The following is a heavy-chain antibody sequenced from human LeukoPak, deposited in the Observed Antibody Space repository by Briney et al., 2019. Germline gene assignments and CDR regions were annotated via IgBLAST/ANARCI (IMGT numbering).Heavy chain of an antibody. CDR2: IKSKIDGGTA. J-gene: IGHJ4*02. V-gene: IGHV3-15*01. CDR3: TCFTWGTSDY. D-gene: IGHD3-16*01. Sequence: GGSLRLSCAASGFTFFYAWMSWVRQAPGKGLEWVGRIKSKIDGGTADYAAPVKGRFTISRDDSINMLYLQVDSLKTEDTAVYYCTCFTWGTSDYWGQGTLVTVSS. CDR1: GFTFFYAW.